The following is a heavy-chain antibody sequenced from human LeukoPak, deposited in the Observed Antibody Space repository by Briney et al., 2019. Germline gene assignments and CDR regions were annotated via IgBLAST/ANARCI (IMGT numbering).Heavy chain of an antibody. CDR1: GFTFDDYA. CDR2: INTDGSST. V-gene: IGHV3-74*01. CDR3: ARDLPTDYFDY. J-gene: IGHJ4*02. Sequence: GGSLRLSCAASGFTFDDYAMHWVRQAPGKGLVWVSRINTDGSSTSYADSVKGRFTISRDNAKNTLYLQMNSLRAEDTAVYYCARDLPTDYFDYWGQGTLVTVSS. D-gene: IGHD4-17*01.